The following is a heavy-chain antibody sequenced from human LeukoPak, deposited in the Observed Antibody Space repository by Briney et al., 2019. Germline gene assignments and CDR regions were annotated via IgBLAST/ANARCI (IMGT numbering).Heavy chain of an antibody. D-gene: IGHD3-22*01. J-gene: IGHJ4*02. V-gene: IGHV4-59*12. Sequence: PSETLSLTCTAPGGSISTYYWNWIRQPPGKGLEWIGYIYYSGTTNYNSSLKSRVTMSVDTSKNQFSLKLSSVTAADTAVYYCARETYYYESGGTKFASWGQGTLVTVSS. CDR1: GGSISTYY. CDR3: ARETYYYESGGTKFAS. CDR2: IYYSGTT.